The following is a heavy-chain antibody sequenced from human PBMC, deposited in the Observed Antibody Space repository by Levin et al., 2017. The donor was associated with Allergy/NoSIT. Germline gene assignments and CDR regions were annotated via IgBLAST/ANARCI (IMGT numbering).Heavy chain of an antibody. CDR2: ISGNGGST. V-gene: IGHV3-23*01. Sequence: GESLKISCAASGFTFSSLAMTWVRQAPGKGLEWVSTISGNGGSTYYAHSVKGRFTISRDNSKNTLYLQMNSLRADDTAVYFCAKEGGNLRGPKYIDLWGRGTLVTVSS. J-gene: IGHJ2*01. D-gene: IGHD4-23*01. CDR1: GFTFSSLA. CDR3: AKEGGNLRGPKYIDL.